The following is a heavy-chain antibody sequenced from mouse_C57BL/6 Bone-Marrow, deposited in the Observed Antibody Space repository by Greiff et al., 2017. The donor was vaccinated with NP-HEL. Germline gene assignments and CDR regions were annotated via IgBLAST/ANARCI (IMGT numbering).Heavy chain of an antibody. V-gene: IGHV1-81*01. CDR3: ARNDGYYVLARDY. D-gene: IGHD2-3*01. CDR1: GYTFTSYG. Sequence: QVQLKESGAELARPGASVKLSCKASGYTFTSYGISWVKQRTGQGLEWIGEIYPRSGNTYYNEKFKGKATLTADKSSSTAYMELRSLTSEDSAVYVCARNDGYYVLARDYWGQGTSVTVSS. CDR2: IYPRSGNT. J-gene: IGHJ4*01.